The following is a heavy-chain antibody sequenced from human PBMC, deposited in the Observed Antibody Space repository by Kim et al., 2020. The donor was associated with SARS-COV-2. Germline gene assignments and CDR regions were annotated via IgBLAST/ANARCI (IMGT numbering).Heavy chain of an antibody. D-gene: IGHD2-21*01. Sequence: SVKGRFTISRDNSKNTLYLQMNSLRAEDTAVYYCAREDGRSREALFAFDYWGQGTLVTVSS. V-gene: IGHV3-30*07. J-gene: IGHJ4*02. CDR3: AREDGRSREALFAFDY.